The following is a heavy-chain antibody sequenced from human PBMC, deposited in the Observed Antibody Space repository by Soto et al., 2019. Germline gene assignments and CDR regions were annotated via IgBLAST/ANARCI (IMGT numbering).Heavy chain of an antibody. V-gene: IGHV4-39*01. CDR1: GGSISTSRYY. CDR3: AGQVGSGCWYFDL. D-gene: IGHD3-10*01. CDR2: IFYSGTT. J-gene: IGHJ2*01. Sequence: QLQLQESGPGLVKPSETLSLTCTVSGGSISTSRYYWGWIRQPPGKGLEWIGSIFYSGTTYYNPSLKGPVTISVDTTKNQFSLKLTSVTAADTAVYYCAGQVGSGCWYFDLWGRGTLVTVSS.